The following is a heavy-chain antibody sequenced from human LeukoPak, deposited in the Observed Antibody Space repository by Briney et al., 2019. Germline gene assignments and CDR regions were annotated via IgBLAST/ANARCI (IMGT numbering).Heavy chain of an antibody. CDR2: ITGSGGGT. J-gene: IGHJ3*02. V-gene: IGHV3-23*01. Sequence: GGSLRLSCAASGFTFNNYALSWVRQAPGKGLEWVSAITGSGGGTHYADSVKGRFTISRDNSKNTLFLQLNSLRVEDTAVYYCAKRAMYAGAFDIWGQGTVVTVSS. CDR3: AKRAMYAGAFDI. D-gene: IGHD2-8*01. CDR1: GFTFNNYA.